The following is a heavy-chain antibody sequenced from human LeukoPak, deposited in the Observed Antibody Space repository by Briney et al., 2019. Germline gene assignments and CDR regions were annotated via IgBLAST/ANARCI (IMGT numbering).Heavy chain of an antibody. V-gene: IGHV4-39*01. J-gene: IGHJ4*02. CDR2: ISYSGST. Sequence: SETLSLTCTVSGGSISSSSYYWGWFRQPPGKGLEWIGSISYSGSTYYNPSLKSRVTISVDTSKNQFSLKLSSVTAADTAVYYCARPRSSGWKGGFDYWGQGTLVTVSS. CDR1: GGSISSSSYY. D-gene: IGHD6-19*01. CDR3: ARPRSSGWKGGFDY.